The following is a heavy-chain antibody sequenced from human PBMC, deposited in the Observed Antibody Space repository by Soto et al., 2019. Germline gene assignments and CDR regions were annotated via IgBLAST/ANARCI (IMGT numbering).Heavy chain of an antibody. Sequence: SVAVSWSVSGCSFSSYGIRCVRQDHGPALDWMGGIIPIFGTANYAQKFQGRVTITADESTSTAYMELSSLRSEDTAVYYCARAAIFGVVIPYYYYGRDVWGQGTTVTGSS. J-gene: IGHJ6*02. D-gene: IGHD3-3*01. CDR2: IIPIFGTA. CDR1: GCSFSSYG. V-gene: IGHV1-69*01. CDR3: ARAAIFGVVIPYYYYGRDV.